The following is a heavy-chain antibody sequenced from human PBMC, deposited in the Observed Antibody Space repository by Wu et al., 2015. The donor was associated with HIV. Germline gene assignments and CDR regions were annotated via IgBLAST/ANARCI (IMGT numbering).Heavy chain of an antibody. V-gene: IGHV1-69*05. CDR1: GGTFSSYA. CDR2: IIPIFGTA. J-gene: IGHJ6*02. Sequence: QVQLVQSGAEVKKPGSSVKVSCKASGGTFSSYAISWVRQAPGQGLEWMGGIIPIFGTANYAQKFQGRVTITTDESTSTAYMELSSLRSEDTAVYYCARGSDTVTTGYYYYYGMDVWGQGTTGHRLL. D-gene: IGHD4-11*01. CDR3: ARGSDTVTTGYYYYYGMDV.